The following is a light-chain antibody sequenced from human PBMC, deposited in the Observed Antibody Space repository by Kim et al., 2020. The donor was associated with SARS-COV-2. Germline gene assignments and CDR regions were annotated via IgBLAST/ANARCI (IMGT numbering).Light chain of an antibody. CDR1: QSVLYSSNSKNY. CDR3: QQYYSTPLT. V-gene: IGKV4-1*01. J-gene: IGKJ4*01. Sequence: DIVMTQSPDSLAVSLGERATINCKSSQSVLYSSNSKNYLAWFQQKPRQPPKLLIYWASTRESGVPDRFSGSGSGTDFTLTINSLQAEDVAVYFCQQYYSTPLTFGGGTKVDIK. CDR2: WAS.